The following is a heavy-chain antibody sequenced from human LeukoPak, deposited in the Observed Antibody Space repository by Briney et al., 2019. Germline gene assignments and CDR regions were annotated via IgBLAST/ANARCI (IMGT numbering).Heavy chain of an antibody. J-gene: IGHJ3*02. Sequence: SETLSLTCAVYGGSFSGYYWSWIRQPPGKGLEWIGYIYYSGSTNYDPSLKRRVIISVDTSKNQFSLKLSSVTAADTAVYYCATLRGGSRMAFDIWGQGTLVTVSS. CDR1: GGSFSGYY. V-gene: IGHV4-59*08. D-gene: IGHD3-16*01. CDR2: IYYSGST. CDR3: ATLRGGSRMAFDI.